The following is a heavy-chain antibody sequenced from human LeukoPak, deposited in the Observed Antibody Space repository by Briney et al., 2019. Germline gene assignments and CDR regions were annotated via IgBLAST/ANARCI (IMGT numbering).Heavy chain of an antibody. D-gene: IGHD1-26*01. CDR1: GGSITSTNW. V-gene: IGHV4-4*02. Sequence: KASETLSLTCGVSGGSITSTNWWSWVRQPPGQGLERIGEISLTGRTNYNPSLIGRVIMSLDESRNQLSLTLTSVTAADTAMYYCTRESGPYCPFGYWGQGTLVVVPS. CDR2: ISLTGRT. CDR3: TRESGPYCPFGY. J-gene: IGHJ4*02.